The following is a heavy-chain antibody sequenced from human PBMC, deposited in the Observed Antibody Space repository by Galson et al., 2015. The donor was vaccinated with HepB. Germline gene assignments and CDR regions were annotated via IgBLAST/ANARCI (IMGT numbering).Heavy chain of an antibody. D-gene: IGHD3-10*01. CDR1: GFILSDNY. CDR3: ARYYWADSYYMDV. CDR2: IKKDRSDT. Sequence: SLRLSCAVSGFILSDNYMSWIRQAPGKGLEWVANIKKDRSDTYYVDSVKGRFTISRDNAKNSLLLHMNSLNAEDTAVYYCARYYWADSYYMDVWGKGTTVTVSS. V-gene: IGHV3-7*01. J-gene: IGHJ6*03.